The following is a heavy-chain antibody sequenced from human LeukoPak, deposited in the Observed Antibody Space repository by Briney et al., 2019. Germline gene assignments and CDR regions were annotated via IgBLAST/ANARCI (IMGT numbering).Heavy chain of an antibody. J-gene: IGHJ5*02. CDR3: ARHYCSSTSCYAGPVGWFDP. CDR1: GFILSSYA. CDR2: IYYCGST. D-gene: IGHD2-2*01. V-gene: IGHV4-39*01. Sequence: PGGPLRLSCAASGFILSSYAMSWVRQAPGKGLEWVGSIYYCGSTCYNPSLKSRVTISVDTSKNQFSLKLSSVTAADTAVYYCARHYCSSTSCYAGPVGWFDPWGQGTLVTVSS.